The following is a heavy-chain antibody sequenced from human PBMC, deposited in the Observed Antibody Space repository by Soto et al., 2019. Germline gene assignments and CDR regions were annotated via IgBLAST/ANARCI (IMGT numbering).Heavy chain of an antibody. Sequence: QVQLVQSGAEVKKPGASVKVSCKASGYTFTGYYMHWVRQAPGQGLEWMGWINPNSGGTNYAQKFQGWVTMTRDTSISTAYMELSRLRSDDTAVYYCARGCSSTSCDVSFDYWGQGTLVTVSS. CDR1: GYTFTGYY. CDR2: INPNSGGT. CDR3: ARGCSSTSCDVSFDY. V-gene: IGHV1-2*04. D-gene: IGHD2-2*01. J-gene: IGHJ4*02.